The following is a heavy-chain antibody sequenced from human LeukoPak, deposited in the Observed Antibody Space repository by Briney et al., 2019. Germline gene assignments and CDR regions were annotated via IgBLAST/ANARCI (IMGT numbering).Heavy chain of an antibody. CDR2: INHRGTT. CDR1: GASISNSSHY. V-gene: IGHV4-39*07. CDR3: ARLPSIAAPRTGSYYMDV. D-gene: IGHD6-6*01. J-gene: IGHJ6*03. Sequence: PSETLSLTCIVSGASISNSSHYWGWIRQPPGKGLEWIGGINHRGTTYYNPSLQSRVTPSVDTSKNQFSLKLSSVTAADTAVYYCARLPSIAAPRTGSYYMDVWGKGTTVTVSS.